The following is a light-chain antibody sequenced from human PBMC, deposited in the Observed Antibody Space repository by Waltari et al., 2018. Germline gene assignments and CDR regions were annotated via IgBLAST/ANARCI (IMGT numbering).Light chain of an antibody. J-gene: IGKJ1*01. CDR1: QSLSSN. Sequence: EIVMTQSPATLSVSPGERATLSCRASQSLSSNLAWYQRKPGQAPRLLISGASTRATGIPASFSGRGSATEFTLTISSLQSEDFAVDYCQQYNNWPRTFGQGTKVEIK. V-gene: IGKV3-15*01. CDR3: QQYNNWPRT. CDR2: GAS.